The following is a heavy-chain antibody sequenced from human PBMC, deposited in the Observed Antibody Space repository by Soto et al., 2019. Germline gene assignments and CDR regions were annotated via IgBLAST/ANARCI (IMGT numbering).Heavy chain of an antibody. CDR2: IYYSGIT. Sequence: SETLSLTCTVSGGSISSGGYYWSWIRQHPEKGQEWIGYIYYSGITYYKPSLKSRVTKSVDTSKNQFSMKLSSVTAADTAVYYCSSSIVATMGLSYWGQGSLVTVSS. CDR1: GGSISSGGYY. J-gene: IGHJ4*02. V-gene: IGHV4-31*03. D-gene: IGHD5-12*01. CDR3: SSSIVATMGLSY.